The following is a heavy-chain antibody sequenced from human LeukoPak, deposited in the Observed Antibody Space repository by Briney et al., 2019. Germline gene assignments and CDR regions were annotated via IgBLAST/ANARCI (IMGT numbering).Heavy chain of an antibody. V-gene: IGHV1-8*01. Sequence: ASVKVSCKASGYTFRSYEINWVRQAPGQGREWVGWIHPNSGKTGYAQKFQGRVTMTRDTSTETACMELSSLKFDDTAIFYCARGHYGGNRYFDIWGQGTLVTVSS. J-gene: IGHJ4*02. CDR1: GYTFRSYE. D-gene: IGHD4-23*01. CDR3: ARGHYGGNRYFDI. CDR2: IHPNSGKT.